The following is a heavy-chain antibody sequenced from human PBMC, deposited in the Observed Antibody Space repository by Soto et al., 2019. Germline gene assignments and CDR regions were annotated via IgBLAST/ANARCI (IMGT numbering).Heavy chain of an antibody. CDR3: AILDYYDSSGRSLGDY. V-gene: IGHV5-51*01. CDR2: IYPGDSDT. D-gene: IGHD3-22*01. J-gene: IGHJ4*02. CDR1: GYSFTSYW. Sequence: AGESLKISCKGSGYSFTSYWIGWVRQMPGKGLEWMGIIYPGDSDTRYSPSFQGQVTISADKSISTAYLQWSSLKASDTAMYYCAILDYYDSSGRSLGDYWGQGTLVTVSS.